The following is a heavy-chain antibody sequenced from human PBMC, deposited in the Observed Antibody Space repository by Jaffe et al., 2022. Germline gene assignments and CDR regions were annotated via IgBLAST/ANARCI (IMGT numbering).Heavy chain of an antibody. Sequence: EVQLVESGGGLVQPGGSLRLSCAASGFTFSSYEMNWVRQAPGKGLEWVSYISSSGSTIYYADSVKGRFTISRDNAKNSLYLQMNSLRAEDTAVYYCAGDLYSYGYLVHYWGQGTLVTVSS. V-gene: IGHV3-48*03. D-gene: IGHD5-18*01. J-gene: IGHJ4*02. CDR2: ISSSGSTI. CDR3: AGDLYSYGYLVHY. CDR1: GFTFSSYE.